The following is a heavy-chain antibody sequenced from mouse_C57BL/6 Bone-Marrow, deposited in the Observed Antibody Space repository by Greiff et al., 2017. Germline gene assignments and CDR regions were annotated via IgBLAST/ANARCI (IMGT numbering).Heavy chain of an antibody. CDR2: IDPSDSYT. CDR1: GYTFTSYW. V-gene: IGHV1-50*01. CDR3: ARRSYYYGSSYGYFDV. J-gene: IGHJ1*03. Sequence: QVQLQQPGAELVKPGASVKLSCKASGYTFTSYWMQWVNQRPGQGLEWIGEIDPSDSYTNYNQKFKGKATLTVDTSSSTAYMQLSSLTSEDSAVYYCARRSYYYGSSYGYFDVWGTGTTVTVSS. D-gene: IGHD1-1*01.